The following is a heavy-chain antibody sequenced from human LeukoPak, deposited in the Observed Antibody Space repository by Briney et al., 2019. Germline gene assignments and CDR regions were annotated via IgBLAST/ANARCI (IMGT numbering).Heavy chain of an antibody. V-gene: IGHV4-30-2*01. CDR1: GGSISSGGYS. J-gene: IGHJ1*01. CDR3: ASIVGAIDFLKAEYFQH. D-gene: IGHD1-26*01. CDR2: IYHSGST. Sequence: SQTLSLTCAVSGGSISSGGYSWSWIRQPPGKGLEWIGYIYHSGSTYYNPSLKSRVTISVDTSKNQFSLKLSSVTAADTAVYYCASIVGAIDFLKAEYFQHWGQGTLVTVSS.